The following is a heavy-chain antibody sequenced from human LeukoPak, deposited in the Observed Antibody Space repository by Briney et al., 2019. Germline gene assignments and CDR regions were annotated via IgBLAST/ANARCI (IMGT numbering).Heavy chain of an antibody. CDR3: ARGGGVRGVKGHDY. V-gene: IGHV3-48*03. CDR1: GFTFSTYE. D-gene: IGHD3-10*01. J-gene: IGHJ4*02. CDR2: ISNSGSII. Sequence: PGGSLRLSCAASGFTFSTYEMNWVRQAPGKGLEWVSYISNSGSIIYYADSVKGRFTISRDNAKNTLYLQMNSLRAEDTAVYYCARGGGVRGVKGHDYWGQGTLVTVSS.